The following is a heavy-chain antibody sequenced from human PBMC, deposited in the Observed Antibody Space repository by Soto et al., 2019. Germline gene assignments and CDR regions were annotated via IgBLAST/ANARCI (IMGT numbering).Heavy chain of an antibody. Sequence: SETLSLTCSVSGGSISSYYWGWIRQTPGKGLEWIGYIFYSGSTKYNPSLQSRVTMSVDTSKNHFLLQVTSVTAADTAMYFCARHYPTGRNWNYFDFWGRGALVTVSS. CDR2: IFYSGST. V-gene: IGHV4-59*08. D-gene: IGHD1-1*01. J-gene: IGHJ4*02. CDR3: ARHYPTGRNWNYFDF. CDR1: GGSISSYY.